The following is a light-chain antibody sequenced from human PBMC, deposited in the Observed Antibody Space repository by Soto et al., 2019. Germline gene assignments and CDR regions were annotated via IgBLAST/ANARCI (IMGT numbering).Light chain of an antibody. CDR3: SSYTSSSTPYV. J-gene: IGLJ1*01. V-gene: IGLV2-14*01. Sequence: QSVLTQPASVSGSPGQSITISCTGTSSDVGGYNYVSWYQQHPDKAPKLMIYEVSNRPSRVSNRFSGSTSGTTASLPISGLPAEDEADYYCSSYTSSSTPYVFGTGTKVTVL. CDR1: SSDVGGYNY. CDR2: EVS.